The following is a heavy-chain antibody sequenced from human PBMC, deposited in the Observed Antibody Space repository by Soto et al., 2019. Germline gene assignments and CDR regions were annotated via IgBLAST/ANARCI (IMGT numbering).Heavy chain of an antibody. CDR1: GFTFSSHD. D-gene: IGHD6-6*01. Sequence: EVQLVESGGGLVQPGGSLRLSCVASGFTFSSHDMHWVRQVPGKGLEWVSGTGTTGDTYYPGSVKGRFIVSKEDANNSLVLQMKKLRAEDTPVYHCARDQLSADGCWFFDLWGRGTLVTVSS. J-gene: IGHJ2*01. V-gene: IGHV3-13*01. CDR3: ARDQLSADGCWFFDL. CDR2: TGTTGDT.